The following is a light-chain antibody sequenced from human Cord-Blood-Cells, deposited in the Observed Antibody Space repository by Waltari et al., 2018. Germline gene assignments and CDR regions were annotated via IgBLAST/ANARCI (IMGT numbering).Light chain of an antibody. Sequence: DIQMTQSPSSLSASVGDRVTITCRESQSISSYLNWYQQKPRKAPKLLIYAASSLQSGVPSRFSGSGSGTDFTLTISSLQPEDFATYYCQQSYSTPTFGGGTKVEIK. CDR1: QSISSY. CDR3: QQSYSTPT. J-gene: IGKJ4*01. V-gene: IGKV1-39*01. CDR2: AAS.